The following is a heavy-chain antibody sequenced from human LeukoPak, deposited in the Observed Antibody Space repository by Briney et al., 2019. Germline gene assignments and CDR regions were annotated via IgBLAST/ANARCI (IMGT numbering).Heavy chain of an antibody. D-gene: IGHD6-13*01. J-gene: IGHJ4*02. CDR1: GFSFSSYW. CDR3: ARDPGIAAAGTVGYFDS. V-gene: IGHV3-7*01. CDR2: IKQEGSAR. Sequence: GGSLRLSCVASGFSFSSYWMSWVRRTPGKGLEWVANIKQEGSARYYVDSVTGRFTISRDNAMNSLYLQMNSLRVEDTAVYYCARDPGIAAAGTVGYFDSWGQGILVTVSS.